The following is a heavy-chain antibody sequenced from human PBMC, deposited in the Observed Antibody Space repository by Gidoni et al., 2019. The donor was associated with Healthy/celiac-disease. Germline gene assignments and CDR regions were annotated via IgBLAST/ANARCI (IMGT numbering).Heavy chain of an antibody. D-gene: IGHD6-13*01. J-gene: IGHJ6*02. V-gene: IGHV3-21*01. CDR2: ISSSSSYI. Sequence: EVQLVESGGGLVKPGGSLRLSCAASGFTFSSSSMNWDRQAPGKGLECVSSISSSSSYIYYADSVKGRFTISRDNAKNSLYLQMNSLRAEDTAVYYCARDQDAAAGSYYYYGMDVWGQGTTVTVSS. CDR3: ARDQDAAAGSYYYYGMDV. CDR1: GFTFSSSS.